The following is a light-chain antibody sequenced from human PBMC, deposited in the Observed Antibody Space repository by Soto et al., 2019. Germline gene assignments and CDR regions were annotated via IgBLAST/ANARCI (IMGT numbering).Light chain of an antibody. CDR3: PQTYNLPWT. CDR2: PAS. J-gene: IGKJ1*01. CDR1: QSIDKF. V-gene: IGKV1-39*01. Sequence: DIQMTQSPFSLSASAGDRVTITCRASQSIDKFLSWYQQRPGKAPNLLISPASTLQPGVPSRFSGSGSGTDFTLTISSLQPEDFATYFCPQTYNLPWTFGQGTTVEIQ.